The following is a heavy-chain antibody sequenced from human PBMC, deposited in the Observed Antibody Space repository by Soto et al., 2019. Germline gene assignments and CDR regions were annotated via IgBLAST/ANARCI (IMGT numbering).Heavy chain of an antibody. CDR2: IIPILGIA. Sequence: QVQLVQSGAEVKKPGSSVKVSCKASGGTFSSYTISWVRQAPGQGLEWMGRIIPILGIANYAQKFQGRVTLTADQFSSTTSMELSSSSSDDTAVYYCARGDSGDSSVWGQGTLVTVSS. V-gene: IGHV1-69*02. CDR1: GGTFSSYT. CDR3: ARGDSGDSSV. J-gene: IGHJ4*02. D-gene: IGHD3-22*01.